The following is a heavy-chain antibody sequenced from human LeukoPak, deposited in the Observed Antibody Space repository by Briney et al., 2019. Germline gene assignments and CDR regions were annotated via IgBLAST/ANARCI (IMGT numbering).Heavy chain of an antibody. CDR3: ARAHHSVLRYFDLDY. CDR1: GGSFSGYY. D-gene: IGHD3-9*01. Sequence: SETLSLTCAVYGGSFSGYYWSWIRQPPGKGLEWIGEINHSGSTNYNPSLKSRVTISVDTSKNQFSLKLSSVTAADTAVYYCARAHHSVLRYFDLDYWGQGTLVTVSS. CDR2: INHSGST. V-gene: IGHV4-34*01. J-gene: IGHJ4*02.